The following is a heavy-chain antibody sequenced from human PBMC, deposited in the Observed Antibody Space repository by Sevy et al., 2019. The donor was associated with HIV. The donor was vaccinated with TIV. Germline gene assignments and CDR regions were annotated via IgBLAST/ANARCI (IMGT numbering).Heavy chain of an antibody. Sequence: SETLSLTCVVSGGSVSGGTYSWSWIRQPPGKGLEWIGYIYHSGSTYYNPSLKSRVTISLDRSKNQFSLKLSSVTAADTAVYYCGRSYDDTSHYSIDYMGQGILVTVSS. V-gene: IGHV4-30-2*01. CDR3: GRSYDDTSHYSIDY. D-gene: IGHD3-22*01. CDR1: GGSVSGGTYS. J-gene: IGHJ4*02. CDR2: IYHSGST.